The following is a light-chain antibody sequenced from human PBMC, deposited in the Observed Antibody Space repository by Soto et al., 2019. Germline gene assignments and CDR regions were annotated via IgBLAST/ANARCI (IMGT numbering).Light chain of an antibody. J-gene: IGKJ1*01. CDR2: RAS. CDR3: QQYGSSGT. V-gene: IGKV3-20*01. CDR1: QVVXNNH. Sequence: IVLTQSPCTLSLSRGERATLSCRPSQVVXNNHTAWYQQNPGKAPWLLYYRASSRATGIPDSFSGSGCGTDFTLTISRLEPEDVAVYYCQQYGSSGTFGQGTKVDIK.